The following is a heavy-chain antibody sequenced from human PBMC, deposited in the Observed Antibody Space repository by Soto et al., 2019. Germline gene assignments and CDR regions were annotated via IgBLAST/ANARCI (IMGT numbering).Heavy chain of an antibody. Sequence: PSETLSHTCTVSGGSISSYYWSWIRQPPGKGQEWIGYIYYSGSTNYNPSLKSRVTISVDTSKNQFSLKLSSVTAADTAVYFCARDGGQNCSGGSCYLAGWFDPWGEGTLVTVS. CDR1: GGSISSYY. D-gene: IGHD2-15*01. CDR3: ARDGGQNCSGGSCYLAGWFDP. J-gene: IGHJ5*02. V-gene: IGHV4-59*01. CDR2: IYYSGST.